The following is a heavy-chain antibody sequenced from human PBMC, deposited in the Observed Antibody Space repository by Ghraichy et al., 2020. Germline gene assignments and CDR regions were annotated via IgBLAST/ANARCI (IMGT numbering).Heavy chain of an antibody. J-gene: IGHJ4*02. Sequence: SETLSLTCTVSGGSISSYYWSWIRQPPGKGLEWIGYIYTSGSTNYNPSLKSRVTISVDTSKNQFSLKLSSVTAADTAVYYCARSGYSGSYLNFDYWGQGTLVTVSS. V-gene: IGHV4-4*09. CDR1: GGSISSYY. CDR3: ARSGYSGSYLNFDY. D-gene: IGHD1-26*01. CDR2: IYTSGST.